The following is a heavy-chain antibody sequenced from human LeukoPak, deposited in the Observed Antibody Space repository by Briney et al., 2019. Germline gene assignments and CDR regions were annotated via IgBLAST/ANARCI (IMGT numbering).Heavy chain of an antibody. CDR1: GGSISSYY. Sequence: SETLSLTCTVSGGSISSYYWSWIRQPPGKGLEWIGYIYYSGSTNYNPSLKSRVTISVDTSKNQFSLKLSSVTAADTAAYYCAREVEEYSSSVGFDYWGQGTLVTVSS. CDR2: IYYSGST. CDR3: AREVEEYSSSVGFDY. V-gene: IGHV4-59*01. D-gene: IGHD6-6*01. J-gene: IGHJ4*02.